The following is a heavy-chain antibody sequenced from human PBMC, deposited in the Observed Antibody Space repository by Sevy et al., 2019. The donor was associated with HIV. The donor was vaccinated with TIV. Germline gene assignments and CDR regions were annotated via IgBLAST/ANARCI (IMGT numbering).Heavy chain of an antibody. Sequence: ASVKVSCKASGYTFTSYYMHWVRQAPGQGLEWMGIINPSGGSTSYAQKFQGRVTMTRDTSTSTVYMELSSLRSEDTAVYYCARLITMVQGVIRRDDAFDIWGQGTMVTVSS. CDR1: GYTFTSYY. V-gene: IGHV1-46*03. J-gene: IGHJ3*02. CDR3: ARLITMVQGVIRRDDAFDI. D-gene: IGHD3-10*01. CDR2: INPSGGST.